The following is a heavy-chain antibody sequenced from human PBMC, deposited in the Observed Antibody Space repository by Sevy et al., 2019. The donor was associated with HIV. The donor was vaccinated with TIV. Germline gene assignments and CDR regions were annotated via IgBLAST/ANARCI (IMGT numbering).Heavy chain of an antibody. CDR2: INGDASYT. CDR3: ARDPSYSNSWYDY. V-gene: IGHV3-74*01. CDR1: GFTFSSNW. D-gene: IGHD6-13*01. J-gene: IGHJ4*02. Sequence: GGSLRLSCAASGFTFSSNWMHWVRQAPGKGPVWVSRINGDASYTNYADSVKGRFTISRDNAKNTVYLQMNSLRAEDTAVYYCARDPSYSNSWYDYWGQGTLVTVSS.